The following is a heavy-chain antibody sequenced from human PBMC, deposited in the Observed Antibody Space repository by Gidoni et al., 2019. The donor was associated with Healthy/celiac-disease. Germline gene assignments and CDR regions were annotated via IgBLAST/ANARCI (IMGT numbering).Heavy chain of an antibody. J-gene: IGHJ4*02. CDR2: ISYDGSNQ. D-gene: IGHD3-3*01. V-gene: IGHV3-30-3*01. CDR1: GVTFSSYA. Sequence: VQLVESGGGVVQAGRSLRLACAASGVTFSSYAMHWVRQAPGKGLEWVVFISYDGSNQYYADSVKGRFTIFRDNSKHTLYLQMNSLRAEDTAVYYCASVFWSRYSTFDYWGQGTLVTVSS. CDR3: ASVFWSRYSTFDY.